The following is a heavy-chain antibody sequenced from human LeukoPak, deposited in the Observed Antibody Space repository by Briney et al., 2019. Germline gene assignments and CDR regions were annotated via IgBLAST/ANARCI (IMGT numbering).Heavy chain of an antibody. CDR1: GGSINSDY. CDR2: IYYSGNT. CDR3: ARGAGWYNY. D-gene: IGHD6-19*01. J-gene: IGHJ4*02. Sequence: SETLSLTCTVSGGSINSDYWSWLRQPPGKGPEWVGYIYYSGNTNYNPSLKSQVTISIDTSKKQFSLKLSSVTAADTAVYYCARGAGWYNYWGQGTLVTVSS. V-gene: IGHV4-59*01.